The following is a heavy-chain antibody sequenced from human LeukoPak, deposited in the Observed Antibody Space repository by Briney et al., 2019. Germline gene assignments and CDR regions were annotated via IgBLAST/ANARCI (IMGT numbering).Heavy chain of an antibody. Sequence: RAGGSLRLSCTASGFTFSTYSMNWVRQAPGRGLEWVSYNSGSWRRSDGGAKQYAESVKGRFTISRDNAKNTLYLQVNSLTAEDTAVYYCAGVMSYSYGMDVWGQGTTVTVSS. J-gene: IGHJ6*02. D-gene: IGHD2-21*01. CDR2: NSGSWRRSDGGAK. CDR3: AGVMSYSYGMDV. CDR1: GFTFSTYS. V-gene: IGHV3-48*04.